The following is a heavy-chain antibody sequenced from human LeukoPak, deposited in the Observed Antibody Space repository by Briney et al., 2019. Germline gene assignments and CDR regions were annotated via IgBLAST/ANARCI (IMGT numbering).Heavy chain of an antibody. CDR3: ATPYCSSTSCYDAFDI. J-gene: IGHJ3*02. D-gene: IGHD2-2*01. CDR1: GGSISSGSYY. Sequence: KTSQTLSLTCTVSGGSISSGSYYWSWIRQPAGKGLEWIGRIYTSGSTNYNPSLKSRVTISVDTSKNQFSLKLSSVTAADTAVYYCATPYCSSTSCYDAFDIWGQGTMVTVSS. CDR2: IYTSGST. V-gene: IGHV4-61*02.